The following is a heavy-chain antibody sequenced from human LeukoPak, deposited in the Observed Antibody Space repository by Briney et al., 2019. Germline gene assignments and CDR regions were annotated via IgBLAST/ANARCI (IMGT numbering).Heavy chain of an antibody. J-gene: IGHJ6*03. D-gene: IGHD6-13*01. CDR2: IIPILGIA. CDR1: GGTFSSYT. V-gene: IGHV1-69*02. CDR3: ASFPGIAAAGTFNYYYYYMDV. Sequence: SSVKVSCKASGGTFSSYTISWVRQAPGQGLEWMGRIIPILGIANYAQKFQGRVTITADKSTSTAYMELSSLRSEDTAVYYFASFPGIAAAGTFNYYYYYMDVWGKGTTATVSS.